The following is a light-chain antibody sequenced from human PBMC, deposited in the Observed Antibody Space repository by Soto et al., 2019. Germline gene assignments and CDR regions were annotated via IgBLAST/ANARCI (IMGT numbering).Light chain of an antibody. Sequence: QSALTQPASVSGSPGQSITISCTGTSSDVGGYNYVSWYQQHPGKAPKLMIYDVSNRPSGVSNRFSGSKSGNTASLTISGVQAEDEADYYCSSYTSSRVFGGGTKLTVL. V-gene: IGLV2-14*01. CDR3: SSYTSSRV. CDR1: SSDVGGYNY. J-gene: IGLJ2*01. CDR2: DVS.